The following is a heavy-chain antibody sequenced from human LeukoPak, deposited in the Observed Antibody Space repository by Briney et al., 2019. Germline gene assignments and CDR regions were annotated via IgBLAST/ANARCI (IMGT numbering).Heavy chain of an antibody. CDR3: ARDLGYSSGWVYYYYMDV. D-gene: IGHD6-19*01. Sequence: WETLSLTCTVSGGSIHSYWSWIRQPAGKGLEWIGRISGSGTITYNPALQSRLTISIDTSKNQFSLKLSSVTAADTAVYYCARDLGYSSGWVYYYYMDVWGKGTTVTVSS. J-gene: IGHJ6*03. V-gene: IGHV4-4*07. CDR1: GGSIHSY. CDR2: ISGSGTI.